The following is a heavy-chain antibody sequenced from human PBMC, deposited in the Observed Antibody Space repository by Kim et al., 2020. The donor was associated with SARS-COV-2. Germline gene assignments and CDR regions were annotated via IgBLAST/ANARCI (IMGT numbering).Heavy chain of an antibody. V-gene: IGHV3-23*01. Sequence: GGSLRLSCAASGYTFSSYAMTWVRQAPGKGLEWVAAVSAAGLRTYYADSLKGRFTISRDNSKNTVNLQMNSLRPEDSAVYYCPKGQSGTRQERYSEYWG. D-gene: IGHD1-26*01. CDR2: VSAAGLRT. J-gene: IGHJ4*01. CDR3: PKGQSGTRQERYSEY. CDR1: GYTFSSYA.